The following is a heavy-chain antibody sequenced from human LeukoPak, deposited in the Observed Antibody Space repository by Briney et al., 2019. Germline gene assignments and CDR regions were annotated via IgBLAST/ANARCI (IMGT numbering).Heavy chain of an antibody. D-gene: IGHD3-10*01. CDR3: ARGGRSRGSMSFYYMDV. V-gene: IGHV4-59*01. J-gene: IGHJ6*03. CDR1: GTSIKTYY. CDR2: IFDRGTT. Sequence: LETLSLTCNVSGTSIKTYYWSWIRQPPGKGLEWIGYIFDRGTTNYNPSLESRVTISAETSKNQVSLKVKSVTAADTAVYYCARGGRSRGSMSFYYMDVWGKGATVTVSS.